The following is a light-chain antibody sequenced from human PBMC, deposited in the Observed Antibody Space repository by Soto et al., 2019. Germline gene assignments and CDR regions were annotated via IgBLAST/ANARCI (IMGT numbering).Light chain of an antibody. V-gene: IGLV2-23*01. CDR1: SSDVGGYNL. CDR2: EGS. CDR3: CSYTGRSTLI. J-gene: IGLJ2*01. Sequence: QSALTQPASVSGSPGQSITISCTGTSSDVGGYNLVSWYQQHPGKAPKLMIYEGSTRPSGISNRFSGSKSGNTASLTISGLQAEDEGDYYCCSYTGRSTLIFGGGTQLTVL.